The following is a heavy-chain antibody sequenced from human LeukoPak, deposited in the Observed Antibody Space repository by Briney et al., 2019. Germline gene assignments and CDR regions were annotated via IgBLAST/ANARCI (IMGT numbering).Heavy chain of an antibody. CDR1: GFTFSNYP. CDR3: TRPYYDYSTGYYSDY. V-gene: IGHV3-49*04. CDR2: LGSTAYGGTT. J-gene: IGHJ4*02. Sequence: PGGSLRLSCTTSGFTFSNYPMSWVRQAPGKGLEWLALLGSTAYGGTTKYAASVKGRFTISRDDSKSIAYLQMNSLKTEDTAVYYCTRPYYDYSTGYYSDYWGQGTLVTVSS. D-gene: IGHD3-3*01.